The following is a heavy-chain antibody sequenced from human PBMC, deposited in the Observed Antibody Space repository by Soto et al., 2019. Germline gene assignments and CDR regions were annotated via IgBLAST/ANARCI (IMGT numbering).Heavy chain of an antibody. Sequence: VQLLQSGGGLVQPGGSLRLSCAASGFIFSNYAMNWVRQAPGKGLEWVSIVTSRGDTTYYADSVKGRFTISRDNSKNMVYLQVNSLTAEDTAVYYCAKDRLGGGLDYWGQGALVSVSS. CDR1: GFIFSNYA. J-gene: IGHJ4*02. V-gene: IGHV3-23*01. CDR3: AKDRLGGGLDY. D-gene: IGHD3-16*01. CDR2: VTSRGDTT.